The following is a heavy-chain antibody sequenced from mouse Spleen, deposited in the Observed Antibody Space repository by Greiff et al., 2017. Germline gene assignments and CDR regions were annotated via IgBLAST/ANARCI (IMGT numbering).Heavy chain of an antibody. D-gene: IGHD1-2*01. CDR1: GYAFTNYL. CDR2: INPGSGGT. J-gene: IGHJ3*01. CDR3: EINSLLRLPGFAY. Sequence: VQLQQSGAELVRPGTSVKVSCKASGYAFTNYLIEWVKQRPGQGLEWIGVINPGSGGTNYNEKFKGKATLTADKSSSTAYMQLSSLTSEDSAVYFCEINSLLRLPGFAYWGQGTLVTVSA. V-gene: IGHV1-54*01.